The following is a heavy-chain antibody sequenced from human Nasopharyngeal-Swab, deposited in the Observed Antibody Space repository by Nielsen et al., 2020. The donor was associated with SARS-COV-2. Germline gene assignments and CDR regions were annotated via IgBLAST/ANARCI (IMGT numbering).Heavy chain of an antibody. J-gene: IGHJ4*02. CDR2: ISGSGGST. V-gene: IGHV3-23*01. CDR3: AKTNSGDDGPLDY. D-gene: IGHD5-12*01. Sequence: GGSLRPSCAASGFTFSSYAMRGVRQAPGKGLEWVSAISGSGGSTYYADSVKGRFTISRDTSKNTLYLQMNSLRAEDTAVYYCAKTNSGDDGPLDYWGQGTLVTVSS. CDR1: GFTFSSYA.